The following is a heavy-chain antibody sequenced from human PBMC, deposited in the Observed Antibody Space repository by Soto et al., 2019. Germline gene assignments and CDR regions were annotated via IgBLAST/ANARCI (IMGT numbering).Heavy chain of an antibody. CDR3: VRDQQWLLPVPLNFDY. V-gene: IGHV1-18*01. J-gene: IGHJ4*02. D-gene: IGHD6-19*01. CDR2: ISAFNGET. CDR1: GFTFSDYG. Sequence: VASVKVSCKASGFTFSDYGFSWVRQAPGRGLEWMGWISAFNGETNYTQKSEGRVAMTTDAATTTAYMELRSLTVDDTAVYYCVRDQQWLLPVPLNFDYWGQGTLVTVSS.